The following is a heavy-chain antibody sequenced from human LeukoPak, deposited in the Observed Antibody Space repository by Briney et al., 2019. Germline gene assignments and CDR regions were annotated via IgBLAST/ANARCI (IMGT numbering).Heavy chain of an antibody. D-gene: IGHD3-9*01. CDR1: GFTFSSYW. V-gene: IGHV3-21*01. CDR2: ISSSSSYI. Sequence: PGGSLRLSCAASGFTFSSYWMNWVRQAPGKGLEWVSSISSSSSYIYYADSVKGRFTISRDNAKNSLYLQMNSLRAEDTAVYYCARGYYDILTGYYFEYFQHWGQGTLVTVSS. J-gene: IGHJ1*01. CDR3: ARGYYDILTGYYFEYFQH.